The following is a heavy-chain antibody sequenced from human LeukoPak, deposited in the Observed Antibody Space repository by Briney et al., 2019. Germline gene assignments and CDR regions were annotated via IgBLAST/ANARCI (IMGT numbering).Heavy chain of an antibody. CDR1: GGSISSSSYY. Sequence: SETLSLTCTVSGGSISSSSYYWGWIRQPPGKGLEWIGSIYYSGSTYYNPSLKSRVTISVDTSKNQFSLKLSSVTAADTAVYYCARDGGSLHYYYYYYMDVWGKGTTVTVSS. V-gene: IGHV4-39*07. CDR2: IYYSGST. J-gene: IGHJ6*03. D-gene: IGHD3-16*01. CDR3: ARDGGSLHYYYYYYMDV.